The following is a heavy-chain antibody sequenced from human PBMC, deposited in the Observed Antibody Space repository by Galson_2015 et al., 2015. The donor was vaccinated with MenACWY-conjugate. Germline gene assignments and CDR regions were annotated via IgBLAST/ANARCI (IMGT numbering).Heavy chain of an antibody. Sequence: SVKVSCKASGYTFTVYGINWVRQAPGQRLEWMGWISTNNGNTAFAQKFQGRVTMTRETSTSTVYMELRSLRSDDTAMYYCARDHLYCNSAGCVGSGTTLEYWGQGTLVTVSS. CDR3: ARDHLYCNSAGCVGSGTTLEY. CDR1: GYTFTVYG. V-gene: IGHV1-18*04. J-gene: IGHJ4*02. CDR2: ISTNNGNT. D-gene: IGHD2/OR15-2a*01.